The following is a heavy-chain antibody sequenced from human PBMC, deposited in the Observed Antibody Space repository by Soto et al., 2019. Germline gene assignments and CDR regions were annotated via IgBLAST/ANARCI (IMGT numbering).Heavy chain of an antibody. V-gene: IGHV1-18*01. CDR2: ISAYNGNT. CDR3: AARVAGTNEDY. J-gene: IGHJ4*02. Sequence: VKGLCKASGYTFTSYGISWVRQAPGQGLEWMGWISAYNGNTNYAQKLQGRVTMTTDTSTSTAYMELRSLRSDDTAVYYCAARVAGTNEDYWGQGTLVTSPQ. CDR1: GYTFTSYG. D-gene: IGHD6-19*01.